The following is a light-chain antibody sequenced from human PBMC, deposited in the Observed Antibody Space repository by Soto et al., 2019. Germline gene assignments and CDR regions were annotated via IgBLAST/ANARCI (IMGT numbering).Light chain of an antibody. CDR2: LNSGGSH. Sequence: QLVLTQSPSASASLGASVKLTCTLSSGHSSYAIAWHQQQPEKGPRYLMKLNSGGSHSKGDGIPDRFSGSSSGAERYLIISSLQSEDEADYYCQTWGTGIHVFGTGTKLTVL. V-gene: IGLV4-69*01. CDR3: QTWGTGIHV. J-gene: IGLJ1*01. CDR1: SGHSSYA.